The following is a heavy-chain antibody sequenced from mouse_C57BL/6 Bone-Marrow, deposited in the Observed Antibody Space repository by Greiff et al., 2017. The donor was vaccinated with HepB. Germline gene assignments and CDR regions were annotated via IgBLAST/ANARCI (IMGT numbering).Heavy chain of an antibody. CDR3: ARYKGSSYWYFDV. J-gene: IGHJ1*03. D-gene: IGHD1-1*01. V-gene: IGHV3-8*01. CDR2: ISYSGST. Sequence: EVQGVESGPGLAKPSQTLSLTCSVTGYSITSDYWNWIRKFPGNKLEYMGYISYSGSTYYNPSLKSRISITRDTSKNQYYLQLNSVTTEDTATYYCARYKGSSYWYFDVWGTGTTVTVSS. CDR1: GYSITSDY.